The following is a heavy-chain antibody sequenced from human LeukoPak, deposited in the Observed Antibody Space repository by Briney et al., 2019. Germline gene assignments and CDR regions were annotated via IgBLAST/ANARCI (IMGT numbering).Heavy chain of an antibody. CDR1: GGTFSSYA. D-gene: IGHD3-22*01. J-gene: IGHJ4*02. Sequence: SVKVSCKASGGTFSSYAISWVRQAPGQGLEWMGGIIPIFGTANYAQKFQGRVTITADESTSTAYMELSSLRSEDTAVYYCARGTYYYDSSGYAHWGQGTLVTVSS. V-gene: IGHV1-69*13. CDR3: ARGTYYYDSSGYAH. CDR2: IIPIFGTA.